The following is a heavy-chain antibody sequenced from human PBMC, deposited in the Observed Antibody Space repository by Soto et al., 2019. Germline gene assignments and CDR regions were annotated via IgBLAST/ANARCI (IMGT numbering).Heavy chain of an antibody. CDR3: ARDGSSRYGMEV. CDR2: IYYSGST. D-gene: IGHD2-2*01. V-gene: IGHV4-59*01. CDR1: GGSISSYY. J-gene: IGHJ6*02. Sequence: SETLSLTCTVSGGSISSYYWSWIRQPPGKGLEWIGYIYYSGSTNYNPSLKSRVTISVDTSKNQFSLKLSSVTAADTAVYYCARDGSSRYGMEVWGQGTTVNV.